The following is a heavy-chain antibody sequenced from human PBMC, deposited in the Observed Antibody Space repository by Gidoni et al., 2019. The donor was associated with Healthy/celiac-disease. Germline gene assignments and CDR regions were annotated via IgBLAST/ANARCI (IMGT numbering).Heavy chain of an antibody. V-gene: IGHV4-31*03. J-gene: IGHJ3*02. Sequence: QVQLQESGPGLVNPSQTLSLTCTVSGGSISSGRSYWSWIRQHPGKGLEWIGYIYNSGSTYYNPSLKSRVTISVDTSKNQFSRKLSSVTAADTAVYYCARDQGDGYNFGMGKGAHAFDIWGQGTMVTVSS. D-gene: IGHD5-12*01. CDR1: GGSISSGRSY. CDR2: IYNSGST. CDR3: ARDQGDGYNFGMGKGAHAFDI.